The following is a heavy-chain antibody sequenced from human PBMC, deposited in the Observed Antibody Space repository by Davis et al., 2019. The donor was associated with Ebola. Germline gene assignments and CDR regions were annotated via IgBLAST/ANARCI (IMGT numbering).Heavy chain of an antibody. CDR1: GGSISSGDYY. CDR3: ARDVSGRFGELLFGYNWFDP. J-gene: IGHJ5*02. Sequence: MPSETLSLTCTVSGGSISSGDYYWSWIRQPPGKGLEWIGYIYYSGSTNYNPSLKSRVTISVDTSKNQFSLKLSSVTAADTAVYYCARDVSGRFGELLFGYNWFDPWGQGTLVTVSS. V-gene: IGHV4-61*08. CDR2: IYYSGST. D-gene: IGHD3-10*01.